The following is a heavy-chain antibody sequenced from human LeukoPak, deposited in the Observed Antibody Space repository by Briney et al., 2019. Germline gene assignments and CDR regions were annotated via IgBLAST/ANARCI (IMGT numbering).Heavy chain of an antibody. J-gene: IGHJ4*02. Sequence: PGGSLRLSCAASGFTFSSYGMHWVRQAPGKGLEWVAVISYDGSNKYYADSVKGRFTISRDNSKNTLYLQMNSLRAEDTAVYYCAKDQGGLAILLGEYCSSTSCCLDYWGQGTLVTVSS. CDR3: AKDQGGLAILLGEYCSSTSCCLDY. D-gene: IGHD2-2*01. CDR2: ISYDGSNK. CDR1: GFTFSSYG. V-gene: IGHV3-30*18.